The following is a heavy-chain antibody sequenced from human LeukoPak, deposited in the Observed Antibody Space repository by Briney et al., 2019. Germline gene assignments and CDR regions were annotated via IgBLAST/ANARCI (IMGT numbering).Heavy chain of an antibody. CDR1: GYSFSSGYY. CDR2: IYHSGST. J-gene: IGHJ6*03. Sequence: SETLSLTCTVSGYSFSSGYYWGWIRQPPGKGLEWIGSIYHSGSTYYNPSLKSRVTISVDTSKNQFSLKLSSVTAADTAVYYCARAGRYYYYMDVWGRGTTVTVSS. CDR3: ARAGRYYYYMDV. V-gene: IGHV4-38-2*02.